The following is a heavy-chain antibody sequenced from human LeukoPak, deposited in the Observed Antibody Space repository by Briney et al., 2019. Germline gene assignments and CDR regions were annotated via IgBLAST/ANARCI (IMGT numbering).Heavy chain of an antibody. J-gene: IGHJ4*02. CDR1: GFTFSSYG. V-gene: IGHV3-33*01. CDR3: ARGAFVAVAGPYFDY. D-gene: IGHD6-19*01. Sequence: GGSLRLSCAASGFTFSSYGIHWVRQAPGKGLEWVAVIWYDGSNKCYADSVKGRFTISRDNSKNTLYLQMNSLRAEDTAVYYCARGAFVAVAGPYFDYWGQGTLVTVSS. CDR2: IWYDGSNK.